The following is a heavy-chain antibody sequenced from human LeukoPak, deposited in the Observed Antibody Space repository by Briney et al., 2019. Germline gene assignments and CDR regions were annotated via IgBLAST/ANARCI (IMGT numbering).Heavy chain of an antibody. D-gene: IGHD1-14*01. J-gene: IGHJ6*02. V-gene: IGHV3-11*06. CDR1: GFTFSDYY. CDR3: ARRNDYYGMDV. CDR2: ISSSSSYT. Sequence: PGGSLRLSCAASGFTFSDYYMSWIRQAPGKGLEWVSYISSSSSYTNYADSVKGRFTISRDNAKNSLYLQMNSLRAEDTAVYYCARRNDYYGMDVWGQGTTVTASS.